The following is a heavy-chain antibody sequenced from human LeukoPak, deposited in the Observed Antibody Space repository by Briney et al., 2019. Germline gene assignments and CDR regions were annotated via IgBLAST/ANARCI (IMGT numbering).Heavy chain of an antibody. V-gene: IGHV3-23*01. J-gene: IGHJ4*02. CDR2: ISDSGGST. D-gene: IGHD6-19*01. Sequence: PGGSLRLSCTASGFTFGTYAMSWVRQAPGQGLEWVSAISDSGGSTYYADSVKGRFTISRDNSKNTLYLQMNSLRAEDTAVYYRAKQDIRSSAWYDWGQGTLVTVSS. CDR3: AKQDIRSSAWYD. CDR1: GFTFGTYA.